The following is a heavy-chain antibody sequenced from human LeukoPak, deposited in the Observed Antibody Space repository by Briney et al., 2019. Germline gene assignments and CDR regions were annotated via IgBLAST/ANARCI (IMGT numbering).Heavy chain of an antibody. D-gene: IGHD3-22*01. CDR3: ATTGIKTYYYDSSGYPSPYFDY. J-gene: IGHJ4*02. V-gene: IGHV3-23*01. Sequence: GGSLRLSCAASGFTFSSYAMSCVRQAPGKGLESVSAISCSGGSTYYADSVKGRFTISRDNSNNTLYLQMNSLRAEDTAVYYCATTGIKTYYYDSSGYPSPYFDYWGQGTLVTVSS. CDR2: ISCSGGST. CDR1: GFTFSSYA.